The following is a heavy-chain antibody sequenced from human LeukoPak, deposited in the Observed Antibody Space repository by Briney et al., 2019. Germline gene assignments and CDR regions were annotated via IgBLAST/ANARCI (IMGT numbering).Heavy chain of an antibody. CDR3: ARDRNGGNSYFDY. CDR2: IIPIFGTA. CDR1: GGTFSSYA. D-gene: IGHD4-23*01. V-gene: IGHV1-69*05. J-gene: IGHJ4*02. Sequence: SVKVSCKASGGTFSSYAISWVRQAPGQGLEWMGGIIPIFGTANYAQKFQGRVTITTDESTSTAYMEMSSLRSEDTAVYYCARDRNGGNSYFDYWGQGTLVTGSS.